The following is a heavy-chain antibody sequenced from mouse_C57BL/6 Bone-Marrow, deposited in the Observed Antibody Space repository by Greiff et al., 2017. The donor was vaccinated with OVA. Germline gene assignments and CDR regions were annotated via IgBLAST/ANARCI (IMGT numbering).Heavy chain of an antibody. J-gene: IGHJ3*01. CDR2: IYPRSGNT. V-gene: IGHV1-81*01. CDR1: GYTFTSYG. D-gene: IGHD2-3*01. CDR3: GSGYDGYYGAWFSY. Sequence: QVQLQQSGAELARPGASVKLSCKASGYTFTSYGISWVKQRTGQGLEWIGEIYPRSGNTYYNEKFKGKATLTADKSSSTAYMELRSLTSEDSAVYVCGSGYDGYYGAWFSYGGQGTLVTVSA.